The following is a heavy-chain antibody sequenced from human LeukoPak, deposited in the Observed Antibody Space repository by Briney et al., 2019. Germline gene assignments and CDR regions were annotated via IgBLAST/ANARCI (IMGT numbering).Heavy chain of an antibody. J-gene: IGHJ4*02. CDR2: ISPSSSYM. CDR1: GFTFSDYT. D-gene: IGHD5-18*01. Sequence: GGSLRLSCAASGFTFSDYTMNWVRQAPGKGLEWVSSISPSSSYMYYADSVKGRFTISRDNTKNSLYLQMNSLRAEDTAFYHCVRDRSYGAFDYWGQGTLVTVSS. V-gene: IGHV3-21*04. CDR3: VRDRSYGAFDY.